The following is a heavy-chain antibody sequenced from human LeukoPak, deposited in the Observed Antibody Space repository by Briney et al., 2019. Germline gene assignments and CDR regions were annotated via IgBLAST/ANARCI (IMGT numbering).Heavy chain of an antibody. CDR1: GFTFSSFA. Sequence: PGRSLRLSCAASGFTFSSFAMHWVRQAPGEGLEWVAVISYAGSTKYYADSVKGRFTISRDNSKNTMYLQMNSLRVEDTAVYYCARDANYYDSSGYPSYWGQGTLVTVSS. V-gene: IGHV3-30-3*01. J-gene: IGHJ4*02. CDR2: ISYAGSTK. D-gene: IGHD3-22*01. CDR3: ARDANYYDSSGYPSY.